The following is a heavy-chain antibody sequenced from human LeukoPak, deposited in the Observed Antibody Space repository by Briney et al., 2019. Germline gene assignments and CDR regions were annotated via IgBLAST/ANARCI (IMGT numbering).Heavy chain of an antibody. CDR3: AKVGGYGDYVNYFDY. CDR1: GFTFSSYG. Sequence: PGRSLRLSCAASGFTFSSYGMHWVRQAPGKGLEWVAVISYDGSNKYYADSVKGRYTISRDNSKNTLYLQMNSLRAEDTVVYYCAKVGGYGDYVNYFDYWGQGTLVTVSS. J-gene: IGHJ4*02. D-gene: IGHD4-17*01. CDR2: ISYDGSNK. V-gene: IGHV3-30*18.